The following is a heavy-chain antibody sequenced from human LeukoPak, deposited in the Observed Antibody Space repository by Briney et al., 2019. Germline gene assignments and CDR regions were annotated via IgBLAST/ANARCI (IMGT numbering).Heavy chain of an antibody. D-gene: IGHD4-17*01. J-gene: IGHJ4*02. Sequence: PGGPLRLSCAASGFTVSSNYMSWVRQAPGKGLEWVSVIYSGGSTYYADSVKGRFTISRDNSKNTLYLQMNSLRAEDTAVYYCARAVGDYVEEHYFDYWGQGTLVTVSS. CDR3: ARAVGDYVEEHYFDY. V-gene: IGHV3-66*02. CDR1: GFTVSSNY. CDR2: IYSGGST.